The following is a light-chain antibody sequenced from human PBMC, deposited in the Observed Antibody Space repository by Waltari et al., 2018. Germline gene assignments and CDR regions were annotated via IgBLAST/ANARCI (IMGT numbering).Light chain of an antibody. CDR2: SAS. CDR3: QKLNSYPPTT. J-gene: IGKJ5*01. Sequence: DIQLTQSPSFLSASVGDRVTITCRASQGISSHLAWYQQKPGRAPKLLIYSASTLQSGVPSRFSGSGSGTEFTLTISSLQPEDFATYYCQKLNSYPPTTFGQGTRLEIK. V-gene: IGKV1-9*01. CDR1: QGISSH.